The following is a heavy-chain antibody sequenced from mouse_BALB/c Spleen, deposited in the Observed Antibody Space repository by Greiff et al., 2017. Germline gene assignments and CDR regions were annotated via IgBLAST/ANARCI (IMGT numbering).Heavy chain of an antibody. Sequence: EVKLMESGGGLVQPGGSLRLSCATSGFTFSDFYMEWVRQPPGKRLEWIAASRNKANDYTTEYSASVKGRFIVSRDTPQSILYLQMNALRAEDTAIYYCARDPLGYAMDYWGQGTSVTVSS. CDR2: SRNKANDYTT. J-gene: IGHJ4*01. CDR1: GFTFSDFY. CDR3: ARDPLGYAMDY. D-gene: IGHD3-1*01. V-gene: IGHV7-1*02.